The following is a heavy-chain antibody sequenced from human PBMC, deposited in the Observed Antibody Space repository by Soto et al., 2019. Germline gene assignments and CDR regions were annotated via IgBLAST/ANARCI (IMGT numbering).Heavy chain of an antibody. Sequence: SETLSLTCTVSGGSISSGDYYWSWIRQPPGKGLEWIGYIYYSGSTYYNPSLKSRVTISVDTSKNQFSLKLSSVTAADTAVYYCAKLKGEGNDYEDYWGQGTLVTVS. CDR1: GGSISSGDYY. CDR3: AKLKGEGNDYEDY. CDR2: IYYSGST. J-gene: IGHJ4*02. D-gene: IGHD4-17*01. V-gene: IGHV4-30-4*01.